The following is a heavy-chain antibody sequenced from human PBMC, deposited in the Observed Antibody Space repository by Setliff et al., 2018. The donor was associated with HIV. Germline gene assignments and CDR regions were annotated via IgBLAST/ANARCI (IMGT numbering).Heavy chain of an antibody. CDR1: GFAFSFYA. CDR2: ISGSAGTT. J-gene: IGHJ5*02. V-gene: IGHV3-23*01. CDR3: ALDLPGPAITSGWMKNWFDP. Sequence: GGSLRLSCAASGFAFSFYAMNWVRQAPGKGLEWVSGISGSAGTTYYADSVKGRFTISRDNSKNTLYLQMNSLRAEDTALYYCALDLPGPAITSGWMKNWFDPWGQGTLVTVSS. D-gene: IGHD6-19*01.